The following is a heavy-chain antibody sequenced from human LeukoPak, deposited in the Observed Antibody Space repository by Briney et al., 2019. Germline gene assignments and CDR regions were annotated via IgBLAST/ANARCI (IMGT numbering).Heavy chain of an antibody. V-gene: IGHV4-39*02. J-gene: IGHJ4*01. CDR1: GGSISSTGYY. CDR3: AGDDILTGSFDF. D-gene: IGHD3-9*01. Sequence: SETLSLTCTVSGGSISSTGYYWDWIRQPPGKGLEWIGNIYYSGINYYNPSLRSRVTISVDTSKNQFSLKVSSVTAADAAVYYCAGDDILTGSFDFCGHGTLVTVSS. CDR2: IYYSGIN.